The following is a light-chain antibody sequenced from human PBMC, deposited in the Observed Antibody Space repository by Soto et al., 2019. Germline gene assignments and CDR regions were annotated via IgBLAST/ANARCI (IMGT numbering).Light chain of an antibody. CDR1: QTVLNNY. Sequence: EIGLTPSPGTLSFSPGERATLSCRASQTVLNNYLTWYQQKPGQAPRRLIFGASIRATGIPDRFSGSGSGTDFTLTISRLEPEDFAVYYCQQYGSSPTTFGQGTKVDIK. J-gene: IGKJ1*01. V-gene: IGKV3-20*01. CDR2: GAS. CDR3: QQYGSSPTT.